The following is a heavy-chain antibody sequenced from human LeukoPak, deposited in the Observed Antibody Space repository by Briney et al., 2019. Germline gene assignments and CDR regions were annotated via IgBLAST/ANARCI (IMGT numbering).Heavy chain of an antibody. CDR1: GFTFSSYA. Sequence: PGGSLRLSCAASGFTFSSYAMHWVRQAPGKGLEWVAVISYDGSNKYYADSVKGRFTTSRDNSKNTLYLQMNSLRAEDTAVYYCARSLYSSSPPFDYWGQGTLVTVSS. CDR2: ISYDGSNK. CDR3: ARSLYSSSPPFDY. J-gene: IGHJ4*02. V-gene: IGHV3-30*04. D-gene: IGHD6-13*01.